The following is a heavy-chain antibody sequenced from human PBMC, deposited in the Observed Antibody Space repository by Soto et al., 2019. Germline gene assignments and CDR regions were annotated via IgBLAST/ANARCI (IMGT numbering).Heavy chain of an antibody. Sequence: SETLSLTCAVYGGSFSDDASSSDWYWNWIRQSPGKGLEWIGEIDRSGRTKYNPSLKSRVSISVDTSKNQFSLKLSSVTAADTAVYYCARGTYYYDSSGYYYSAKGYYFDYWGQGTLVTVSS. CDR3: ARGTYYYDSSGYYYSAKGYYFDY. CDR1: GGSFSDDASSSDWY. D-gene: IGHD3-22*01. J-gene: IGHJ4*02. CDR2: IDRSGRT. V-gene: IGHV4-34*01.